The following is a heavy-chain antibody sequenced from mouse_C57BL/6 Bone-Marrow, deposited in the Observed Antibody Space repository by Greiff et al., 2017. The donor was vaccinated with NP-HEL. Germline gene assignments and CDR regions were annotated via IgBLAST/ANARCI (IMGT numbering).Heavy chain of an antibody. CDR1: GYTFTDYY. Sequence: EVQLQQSGPVLVKPGASVKMSCKASGYTFTDYYMNWVKQSHGKSLEWIGVINPYNGGTSYNQKFKGKATLTVDKSSSTAYMELNSLTSEDSAVYYCARTSIYYDYDDYWGQGTTLTVSS. CDR2: INPYNGGT. CDR3: ARTSIYYDYDDY. J-gene: IGHJ2*01. V-gene: IGHV1-19*01. D-gene: IGHD2-4*01.